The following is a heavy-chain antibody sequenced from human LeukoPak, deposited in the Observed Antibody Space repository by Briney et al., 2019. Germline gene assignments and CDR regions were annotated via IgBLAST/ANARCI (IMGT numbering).Heavy chain of an antibody. Sequence: KPSETLSLTCAVYGGSFSNYYWSWIRQPPGKGLEWIGEINHSGSTNYNPSLKSRVTMSVDTSKNQFSLKLSSVTAADTAVYYCARGGGIYDFWSKWGQGTLTPVSS. J-gene: IGHJ4*02. D-gene: IGHD3-3*01. CDR2: INHSGST. CDR3: ARGGGIYDFWSK. CDR1: GGSFSNYY. V-gene: IGHV4-34*01.